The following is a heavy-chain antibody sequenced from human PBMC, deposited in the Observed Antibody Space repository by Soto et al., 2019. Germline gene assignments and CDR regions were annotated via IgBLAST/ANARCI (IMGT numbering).Heavy chain of an antibody. V-gene: IGHV3-30-3*01. D-gene: IGHD6-13*01. CDR1: GFSFSSYS. J-gene: IGHJ6*02. CDR2: ISYDGSNK. Sequence: GGSLRLSCTACGFSFSSYSLHWVRQTPGKXLEWVAVISYDGSNKYYADSVKGRFTVSRDSPKNTLFLQMNSLKPEDTAVYYCARAPPRGIAAPGTWGSGMDVWGQGTTVTVSS. CDR3: ARAPPRGIAAPGTWGSGMDV.